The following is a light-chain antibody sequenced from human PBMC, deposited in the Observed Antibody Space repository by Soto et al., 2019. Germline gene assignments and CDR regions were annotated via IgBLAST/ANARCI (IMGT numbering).Light chain of an antibody. V-gene: IGKV1-5*03. J-gene: IGKJ1*01. CDR1: QTISNF. CDR2: RAS. Sequence: DIQMTQSPATLSSCFGDSVAITCRASQTISNFLAWYQQKPGKAPKLLFYRASNLEGGVPSRFSGGGSGTEFTLTINSLQPDDSATYYCQQYKSYPWTFGQGTKVDIK. CDR3: QQYKSYPWT.